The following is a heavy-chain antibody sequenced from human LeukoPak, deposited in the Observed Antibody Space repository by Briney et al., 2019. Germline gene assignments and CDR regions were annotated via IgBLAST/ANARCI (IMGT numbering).Heavy chain of an antibody. D-gene: IGHD2-15*01. J-gene: IGHJ3*02. Sequence: SETLSLTCTVSGGSISSYYWSWIRQPPGKGLEWIGYIYYSGSTNYNPSLKSRVTISVDTSKNQFSLKLSSVTAADTAVYYCARDGPYCSGGSCYSRAFDIWGQGTMVTVSS. CDR1: GGSISSYY. CDR2: IYYSGST. CDR3: ARDGPYCSGGSCYSRAFDI. V-gene: IGHV4-59*01.